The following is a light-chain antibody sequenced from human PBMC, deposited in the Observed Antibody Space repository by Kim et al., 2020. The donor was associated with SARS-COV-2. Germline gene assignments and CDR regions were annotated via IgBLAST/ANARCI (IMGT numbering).Light chain of an antibody. CDR1: CGSIARNS. J-gene: IGLJ2*01. V-gene: IGLV6-57*03. Sequence: VTLSFSRSCGSIARNSVQWYQQRPGSAPTTVIYEDNPRPSGVPPRFSGSIDSSSNSASLTISGLKTEDEADYYCQSYDSSTQVFGGGTQLAVL. CDR2: EDN. CDR3: QSYDSSTQV.